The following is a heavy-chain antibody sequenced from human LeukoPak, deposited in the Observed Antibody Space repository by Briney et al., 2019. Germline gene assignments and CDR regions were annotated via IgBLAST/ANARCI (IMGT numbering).Heavy chain of an antibody. D-gene: IGHD1-26*01. CDR2: ISGSGGST. V-gene: IGHV3-23*01. CDR3: AKGHRYSGSYHFDY. J-gene: IGHJ4*02. CDR1: GFTFSSYA. Sequence: GGSLRLSCAASGFTFSSYAMSWVRQAPGKGLEWVSGISGSGGSTYYADSVKGRFTISRDNSKNTLYLHMNSLRAEDTAVYYCAKGHRYSGSYHFDYWGQGTLVTVSS.